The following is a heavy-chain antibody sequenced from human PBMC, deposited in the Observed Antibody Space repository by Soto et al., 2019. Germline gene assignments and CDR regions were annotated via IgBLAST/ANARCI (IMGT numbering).Heavy chain of an antibody. Sequence: QVQLVESGGGLVKPGGSLRLSCAASGFTFSDYYMTWIRQATGKGLEWGSYISSSGSTIYYEDSVKGRFTFSRDNAKNSLYLQMNSLRAEDTAVYYCARVSASTHLDYWGQGTLVTVSS. CDR3: ARVSASTHLDY. CDR1: GFTFSDYY. V-gene: IGHV3-11*01. CDR2: ISSSGSTI. D-gene: IGHD3-16*02. J-gene: IGHJ4*02.